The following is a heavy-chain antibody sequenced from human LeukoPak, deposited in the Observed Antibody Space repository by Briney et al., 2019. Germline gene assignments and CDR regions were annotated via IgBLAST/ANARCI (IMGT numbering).Heavy chain of an antibody. CDR2: IYYSGST. D-gene: IGHD3-10*01. J-gene: IGHJ6*04. V-gene: IGHV4-31*03. CDR3: ARELIWFGEFSGYGMDV. Sequence: PSETLSLTCTVSGGSISSGGYYWSWIRQHPGKGLEWIVYIYYSGSTYYNPSLKSRVTISVDTSKNQFSLKLSSVTAADTAVYYCARELIWFGEFSGYGMDVWGKGTTVTVSS. CDR1: GGSISSGGYY.